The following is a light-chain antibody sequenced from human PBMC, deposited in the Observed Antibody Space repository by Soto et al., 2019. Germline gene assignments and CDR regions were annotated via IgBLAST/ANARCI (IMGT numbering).Light chain of an antibody. V-gene: IGLV7-46*01. Sequence: QSVVTQEPSLTVSPGGTVTLTCGSSTGSVTSGHYPYWFQQKPGHAPRTLIYDTSKKHSWTPARFSGSLLGGKAALTLSGVQPEDEAEYYCLLYSGNALPGVFGGGTKVTVL. CDR2: DTS. CDR3: LLYSGNALPGV. J-gene: IGLJ3*02. CDR1: TGSVTSGHY.